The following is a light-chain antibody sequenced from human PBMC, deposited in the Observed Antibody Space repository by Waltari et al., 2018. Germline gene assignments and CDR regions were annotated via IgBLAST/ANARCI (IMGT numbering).Light chain of an antibody. J-gene: IGLJ2*01. Sequence: NFMLTQPRGVSESPGKTVTISCTRNSCSIASHYVQWFQQRPGSAPTIVIYEDNQRPSWVPDRFSGSIDSSSNSASLTISGLKTEDEADYYCQSYDTGTWFFGGGTRLTVL. CDR2: EDN. V-gene: IGLV6-57*03. CDR3: QSYDTGTWF. CDR1: SCSIASHY.